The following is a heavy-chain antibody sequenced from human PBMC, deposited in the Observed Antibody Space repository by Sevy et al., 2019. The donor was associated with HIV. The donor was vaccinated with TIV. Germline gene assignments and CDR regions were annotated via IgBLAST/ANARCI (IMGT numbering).Heavy chain of an antibody. CDR1: GFTFSSYD. J-gene: IGHJ6*03. CDR3: AAVALTFGGDPYENHHFMDV. CDR2: ISYDGRGK. D-gene: IGHD3-16*01. V-gene: IGHV3-30*03. Sequence: GGSLRLSCAASGFTFSSYDMHWVRQAPGKGLEWVAVISYDGRGKHYADSVKGRFTISGDNAKNTLNLQMNSLRVVDSAVFYWAAVALTFGGDPYENHHFMDVWGRGTRVTVSS.